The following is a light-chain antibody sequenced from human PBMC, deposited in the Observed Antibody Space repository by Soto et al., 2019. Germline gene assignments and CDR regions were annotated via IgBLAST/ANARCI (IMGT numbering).Light chain of an antibody. CDR1: QTVNSDY. J-gene: IGKJ4*01. V-gene: IGKV3-20*01. CDR3: QQFSSYPLT. CDR2: ATS. Sequence: EIVLTQSPGTLSLSPGETATLSFSASQTVNSDYLAWFQQRPGQAPRLLIFATSRRATDIPDRFSGGGSGTDFTLTISRLEPEDFAVYYCQQFSSYPLTFGGGTKVDIK.